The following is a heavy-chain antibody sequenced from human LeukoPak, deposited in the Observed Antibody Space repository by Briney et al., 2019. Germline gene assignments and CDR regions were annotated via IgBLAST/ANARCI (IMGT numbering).Heavy chain of an antibody. J-gene: IGHJ4*02. Sequence: SETLSLTCTVSGDSISYYYWSWIRQPPGKGLEWIGYIFYTGNTNYNTSLKSRVTISVDTSKNQFSLKLTSLTAADTAVYYCARFGVYGSGNYIPYFDYWGQGTLVTVSS. D-gene: IGHD3-10*01. CDR3: ARFGVYGSGNYIPYFDY. CDR2: IFYTGNT. V-gene: IGHV4-59*01. CDR1: GDSISYYY.